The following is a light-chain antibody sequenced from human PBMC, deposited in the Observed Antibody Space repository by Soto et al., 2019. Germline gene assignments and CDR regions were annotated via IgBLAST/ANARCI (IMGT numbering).Light chain of an antibody. J-gene: IGLJ2*01. CDR3: CSDAGGSTLI. CDR1: SSDVGSYNR. CDR2: EDS. V-gene: IGLV2-23*01. Sequence: QSALTQPASVSGSPGQSITISCTGTSSDVGSYNRVSWYQHHPGKAPKVMIYEDSKRPSGVSNRFSGSKSGNTASLTISGLQAEDEADYYCCSDAGGSTLIFGGGTKVTVL.